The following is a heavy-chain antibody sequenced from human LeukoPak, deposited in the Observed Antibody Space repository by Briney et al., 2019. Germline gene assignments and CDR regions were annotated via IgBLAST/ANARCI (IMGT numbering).Heavy chain of an antibody. CDR3: ARLYGSVYYYYMDV. CDR2: IYTSGST. D-gene: IGHD3-10*01. V-gene: IGHV4-4*07. CDR1: GGSLTLYY. J-gene: IGHJ6*03. Sequence: KPSETLSLTCTVSGGSLTLYYWTWIRQPTGKGLEWIGRIYTSGSTNYNPPLKSRVNMSVDTSKNQFSLKLRSVTAADTAVYYCARLYGSVYYYYMDVWGKGTTVTVSS.